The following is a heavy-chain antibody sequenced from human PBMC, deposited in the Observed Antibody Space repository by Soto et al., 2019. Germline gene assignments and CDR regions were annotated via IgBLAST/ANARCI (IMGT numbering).Heavy chain of an antibody. CDR2: ISSSTSSI. D-gene: IGHD4-17*01. Sequence: QPGGSLRLSCAASGFTFSSYSMNWVRQAPGKGLEWVSYISSSTSSIYYADSVKGRFTISRDNAKNSLYLQMNSLRDEDTAVYYCARDARTYGVDWYFDLWGRDTLVTVSS. V-gene: IGHV3-48*02. J-gene: IGHJ2*01. CDR1: GFTFSSYS. CDR3: ARDARTYGVDWYFDL.